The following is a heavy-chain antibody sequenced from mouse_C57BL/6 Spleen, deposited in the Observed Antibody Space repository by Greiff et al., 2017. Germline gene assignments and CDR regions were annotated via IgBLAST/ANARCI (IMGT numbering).Heavy chain of an antibody. J-gene: IGHJ4*01. V-gene: IGHV2-9-1*01. D-gene: IGHD1-1*01. CDR3: ASQSPYYYGSYYAMDY. Sequence: VKLVESGPGLVAPSQSLSITCTVSGFSLTSCAISWVRQPPGKGLEWLGVIWTGGGTNYNSALKSKLSISKDNSKSQVFLKMNSLQTDDTARYYCASQSPYYYGSYYAMDYWGQGTSVTVSS. CDR2: IWTGGGT. CDR1: GFSLTSCA.